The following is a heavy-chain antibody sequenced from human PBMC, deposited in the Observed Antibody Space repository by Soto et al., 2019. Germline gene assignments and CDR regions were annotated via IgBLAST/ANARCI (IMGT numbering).Heavy chain of an antibody. V-gene: IGHV3-30*18. J-gene: IGHJ6*02. Sequence: GGFLRLSCAASGFTFSSYGMHWVRQAPGKGLEWVAVISYDGSNKYYADSVKGRFTISRDNSKNTLYLQMNSLRAEDTAVYYCAKDRRYCSSTSCYLPYYYYGMDVWGQGTTVTVSS. CDR1: GFTFSSYG. CDR3: AKDRRYCSSTSCYLPYYYYGMDV. CDR2: ISYDGSNK. D-gene: IGHD2-2*01.